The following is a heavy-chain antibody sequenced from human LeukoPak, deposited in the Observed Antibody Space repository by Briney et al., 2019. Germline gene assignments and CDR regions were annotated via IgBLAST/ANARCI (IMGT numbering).Heavy chain of an antibody. Sequence: SETLSLTCTVSGGSISSYYWNWIRQPAGKGLEWVGRIYTSGSTNYNPSLKSRVTISVDTSKNQFSLKLSSVTAADTAVYYCARAPYYDFWSGHGFDPWGQGTLVTVSS. CDR1: GGSISSYY. CDR2: IYTSGST. CDR3: ARAPYYDFWSGHGFDP. D-gene: IGHD3-3*01. J-gene: IGHJ5*02. V-gene: IGHV4-4*07.